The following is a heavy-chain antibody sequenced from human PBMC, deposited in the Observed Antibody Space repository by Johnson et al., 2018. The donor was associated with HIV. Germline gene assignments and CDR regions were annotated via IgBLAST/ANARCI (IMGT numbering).Heavy chain of an antibody. V-gene: IGHV3-30*04. CDR3: AKRPGGDGSHEVGFDI. J-gene: IGHJ3*02. CDR1: GFTFSSYA. Sequence: QVQLVESGGGVVQPGRSLRLSCAASGFTFSSYAMHWVRQAPGKGLEWVAVISYDGSNKYYADSVKGRFTISRDNSKNTLYLQMNSLRAEDTAVYYCAKRPGGDGSHEVGFDIWGQGTMVTVSS. D-gene: IGHD3-10*01. CDR2: ISYDGSNK.